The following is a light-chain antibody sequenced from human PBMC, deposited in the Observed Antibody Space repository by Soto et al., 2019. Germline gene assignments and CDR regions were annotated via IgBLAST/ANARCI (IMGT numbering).Light chain of an antibody. CDR2: EVN. J-gene: IGLJ1*01. V-gene: IGLV2-8*01. Sequence: QSALTQPASVSGSPGQSLTISCTGTSIDIAPYNYVSWYQQHPGKAPKLMVYEVNKRPSGVPDRFSGSKSGNTASLTVSGLQAEDEADYYCTSHAGTINFPYIFGTGTKVTVL. CDR1: SIDIAPYNY. CDR3: TSHAGTINFPYI.